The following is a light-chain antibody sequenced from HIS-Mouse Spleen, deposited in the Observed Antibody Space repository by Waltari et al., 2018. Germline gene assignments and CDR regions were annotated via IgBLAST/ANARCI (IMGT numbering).Light chain of an antibody. J-gene: IGLJ2*01. CDR1: ALPKKY. V-gene: IGLV3-10*01. CDR2: EDS. Sequence: SYELTQPPSVSVSPGQTARITCSGDALPKKYAYWYQQKSGQAPWLVIYEDSKRPSGIPERFSGPSLGTMATLTISGAQVEDEADYYCYSTDSSGNHRVFGGGTKLTVL. CDR3: YSTDSSGNHRV.